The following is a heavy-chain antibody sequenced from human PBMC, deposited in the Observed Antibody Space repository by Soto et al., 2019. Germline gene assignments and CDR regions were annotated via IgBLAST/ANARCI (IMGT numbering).Heavy chain of an antibody. CDR1: GFTFSSYS. V-gene: IGHV3-21*01. D-gene: IGHD3-10*01. CDR2: ISSSSSYI. CDR3: ARDSHTDYYGSGSYAFDI. J-gene: IGHJ3*02. Sequence: GGSPRLSCAASGFTFSSYSMNWVRQAPGKGLEWVSSISSSSSYIYYADSVKGRFTISRDNAKNSLYLQMNSLRAEDTAVYYCARDSHTDYYGSGSYAFDIWGQGTMVTVSS.